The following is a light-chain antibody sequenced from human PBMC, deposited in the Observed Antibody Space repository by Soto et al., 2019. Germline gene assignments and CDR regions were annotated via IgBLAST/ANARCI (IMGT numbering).Light chain of an antibody. CDR3: QQDNTYPLT. Sequence: DIQMTQSPSTLSASVGDRVTITCRASQSISAWLAWYQQKPGTAPKLLIYKASSLEGGVPSRFSGSGSGTEFNITISSLQPDDFATYYCQQDNTYPLTCGVGTTVDIK. CDR2: KAS. CDR1: QSISAW. V-gene: IGKV1-5*03. J-gene: IGKJ4*01.